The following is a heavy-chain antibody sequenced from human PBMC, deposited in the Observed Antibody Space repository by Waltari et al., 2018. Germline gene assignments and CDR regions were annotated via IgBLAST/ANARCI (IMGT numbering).Heavy chain of an antibody. V-gene: IGHV3-7*01. Sequence: EVQLVASGGGLVQPGGSLGLPCAAPGLTLRRNWMSWVRQAPGKGLEWVANIKEDGSEKYYQDSVKGRFTISRDNAKNSLYLQMNSLRAEDTAVYYCGRDRRGGTDFDYWGQGTLVTVSS. J-gene: IGHJ4*02. CDR3: GRDRRGGTDFDY. CDR1: GLTLRRNW. D-gene: IGHD2-15*01. CDR2: IKEDGSEK.